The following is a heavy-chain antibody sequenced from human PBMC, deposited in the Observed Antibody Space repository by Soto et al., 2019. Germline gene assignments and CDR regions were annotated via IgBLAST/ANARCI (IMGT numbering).Heavy chain of an antibody. Sequence: SEALSLPCTVSGASITYGAYSWSWIRHTPGKGLEWIGYINHLETTFYNPSFESRLTLSIDRTKNQFSLNLKSMSAADRAVYFCARGGGFDSFDYWGQGILVTVSS. J-gene: IGHJ4*02. CDR2: INHLETT. D-gene: IGHD3-10*01. CDR3: ARGGGFDSFDY. V-gene: IGHV4-30-2*01. CDR1: GASITYGAYS.